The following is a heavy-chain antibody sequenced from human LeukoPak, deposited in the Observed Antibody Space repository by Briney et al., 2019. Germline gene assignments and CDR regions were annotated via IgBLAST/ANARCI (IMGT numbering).Heavy chain of an antibody. Sequence: PSETLSLTCTVSGGSINGFYWSSIRQPPGKGLEWIGYIYYSGSTNYDPSLKSRVTISVDTSKNQFSLKLSSVTAADTAVYFCAKYGNSGWVIDNWGQGTLVTVSS. D-gene: IGHD6-19*01. V-gene: IGHV4-59*08. J-gene: IGHJ4*02. CDR3: AKYGNSGWVIDN. CDR2: IYYSGST. CDR1: GGSINGFY.